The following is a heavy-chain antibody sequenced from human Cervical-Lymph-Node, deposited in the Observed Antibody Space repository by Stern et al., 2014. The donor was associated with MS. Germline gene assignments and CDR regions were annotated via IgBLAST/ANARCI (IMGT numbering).Heavy chain of an antibody. V-gene: IGHV3-21*01. Sequence: EVQLLESGGGLVKPGGSMRRSWAASGFTFSSYNMNWVRQAPGKGLEWVSSITSTGYRYNADSLKGRFTISRDNAKNSLYLHMNSLRAEDTAVYYCARDDLRSYYGMDVWGQGTTVTVSS. CDR3: ARDDLRSYYGMDV. CDR1: GFTFSSYN. J-gene: IGHJ6*02. CDR2: ITSTGYR.